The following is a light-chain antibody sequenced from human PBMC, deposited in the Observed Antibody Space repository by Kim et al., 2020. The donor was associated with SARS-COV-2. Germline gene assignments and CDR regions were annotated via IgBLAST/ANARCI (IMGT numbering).Light chain of an antibody. V-gene: IGKV1-27*01. CDR3: QKYNSAPCT. Sequence: ASIGDRVTITCRASQDSANSLAWYQQKPGKVPQVLIYAASTLQSGVPSRFSGSGTGTEFTLTIGSLQTEDVATYYCQKYNSAPCTFGPGTKVDSK. J-gene: IGKJ1*01. CDR1: QDSANS. CDR2: AAS.